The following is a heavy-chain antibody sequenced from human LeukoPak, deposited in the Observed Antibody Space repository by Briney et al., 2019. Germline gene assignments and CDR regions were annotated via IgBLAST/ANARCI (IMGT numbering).Heavy chain of an antibody. CDR2: INSDGGII. V-gene: IGHV3-48*03. J-gene: IGHJ3*01. CDR3: ARAIYTMTWGPLDP. Sequence: HPGGSLRLSCAASGFPFSSYEMHWVRQAPGKGLEWVAYINSDGGIIHYADSVKGRFTVSRDNADKSVSLQLISLRVEDTATYYCARAIYTMTWGPLDPWGQGTMVTVSP. D-gene: IGHD3-22*01. CDR1: GFPFSSYE.